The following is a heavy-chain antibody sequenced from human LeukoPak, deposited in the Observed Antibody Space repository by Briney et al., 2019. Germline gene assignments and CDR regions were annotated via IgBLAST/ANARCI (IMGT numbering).Heavy chain of an antibody. V-gene: IGHV4-59*01. D-gene: IGHD3-10*01. J-gene: IGHJ4*02. CDR3: ARANGYGLIDY. CDR1: GGSISSYY. CDR2: IYYSGST. Sequence: SETLSLTCTVSGGSISSYYWSWIRQPPGKGLEWIGYIYYSGSTNYNPSLKSRVTISVDTSKNQFSLKLSSVTAADTAVYYCARANGYGLIDYWGQGTLVTVSS.